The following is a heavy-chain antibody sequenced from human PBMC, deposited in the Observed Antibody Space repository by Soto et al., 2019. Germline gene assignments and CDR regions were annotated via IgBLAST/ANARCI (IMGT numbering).Heavy chain of an antibody. D-gene: IGHD3-22*01. V-gene: IGHV3-30*18. CDR1: VFSFSNYG. Sequence: GPLRLSCEGSVFSFSNYGIHWVRQAPGKGLEWVAVISHDGNSHHLADSVRGRFTISRDNSKNTVFLHMTSLRREDSAVYHCVKAQERSAQYFAVVITAFDFWGQGTMVTVS. CDR3: VKAQERSAQYFAVVITAFDF. CDR2: ISHDGNSH. J-gene: IGHJ3*01.